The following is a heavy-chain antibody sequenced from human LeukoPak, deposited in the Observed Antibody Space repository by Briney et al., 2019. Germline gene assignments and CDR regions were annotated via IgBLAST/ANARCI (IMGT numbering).Heavy chain of an antibody. D-gene: IGHD2-15*01. Sequence: PGGSLRLSCAASGFTFSSYEMNWVHQAPGKGLEWVSSISTSSSYIYYADSVKGRFTISRDNARNSLYLQMNTLRAEDTAVYSCARGADGVSSNSRGWFDPWGQGTLVTVSS. J-gene: IGHJ5*02. CDR2: ISTSSSYI. CDR3: ARGADGVSSNSRGWFDP. V-gene: IGHV3-21*01. CDR1: GFTFSSYE.